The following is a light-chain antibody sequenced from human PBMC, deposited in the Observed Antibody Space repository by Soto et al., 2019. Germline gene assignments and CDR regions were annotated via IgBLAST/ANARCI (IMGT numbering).Light chain of an antibody. J-gene: IGKJ4*01. V-gene: IGKV2-28*01. Sequence: DIVMTQSPLSLPVTPGEPAPISCRSSQSLLHSNGYNYLDWYLQKPGQSPQLLIYLGSNRASWVPDRFSGSGSGTDFTLKISGVEAEDVGVYYCMQALQTPLTFGGGTKVEIK. CDR3: MQALQTPLT. CDR1: QSLLHSNGYNY. CDR2: LGS.